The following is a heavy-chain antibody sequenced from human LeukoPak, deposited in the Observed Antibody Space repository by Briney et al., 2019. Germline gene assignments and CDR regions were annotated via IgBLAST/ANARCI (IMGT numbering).Heavy chain of an antibody. CDR1: GGSISTTNYY. CDR2: IYYSGST. J-gene: IGHJ4*02. D-gene: IGHD1-26*01. V-gene: IGHV4-39*01. CDR3: ARHLGGSYFDY. Sequence: SETLSLTCTVSGGSISTTNYYWGWIRQPPGKGLEWIGTIYYSGSTYYNPSLKSRVTISVDTSKNQFPLKLTSVTAADTAVYYCARHLGGSYFDYWGQGTLVTVSS.